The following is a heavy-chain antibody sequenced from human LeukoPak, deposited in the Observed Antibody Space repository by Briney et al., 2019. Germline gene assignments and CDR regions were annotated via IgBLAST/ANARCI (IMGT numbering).Heavy chain of an antibody. CDR2: ITSSGTTI. CDR3: ARDPDYGDPY. V-gene: IGHV3-11*01. J-gene: IGHJ4*02. D-gene: IGHD4-17*01. CDR1: GFTFSDHY. Sequence: KPGGSLRLSCTASGFTFSDHYMSWFRLSPGKGLEWISYITSSGTTIDYADSVKGRFTISRDNAQSSLYLQVNSLRPEDTAMYYCARDPDYGDPYWGQGTLVTVSS.